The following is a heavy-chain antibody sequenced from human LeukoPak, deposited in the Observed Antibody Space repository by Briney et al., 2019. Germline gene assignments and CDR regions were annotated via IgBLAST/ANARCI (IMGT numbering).Heavy chain of an antibody. CDR2: ISGSGDT. J-gene: IGHJ4*02. Sequence: GGTLRLSCAASGFTFSTYGMNWVRQAPGKGLEWVSSISGSGDTYYADSVKGRFTISRDNSKNTLYLQMNSLRAEDTAVYYCAKERYYYDSSEIDYWGQGTLVTVSS. V-gene: IGHV3-23*01. D-gene: IGHD3-22*01. CDR1: GFTFSTYG. CDR3: AKERYYYDSSEIDY.